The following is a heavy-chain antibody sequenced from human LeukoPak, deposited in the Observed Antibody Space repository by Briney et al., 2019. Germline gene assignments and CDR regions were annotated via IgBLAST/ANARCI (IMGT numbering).Heavy chain of an antibody. D-gene: IGHD6-19*01. J-gene: IGHJ6*03. CDR3: ARFPKRRAVAGTRLGYYMDV. CDR1: GDSISTSY. Sequence: PSETLSLTCTVSGDSISTSYWSWIRQSPGKDLEWLGYISYSGSTTYNPSLKSRVTISLDTPNNQFSLKLTSVTAADTAVYYCARFPKRRAVAGTRLGYYMDVWGKGTTVTISS. CDR2: ISYSGST. V-gene: IGHV4-59*01.